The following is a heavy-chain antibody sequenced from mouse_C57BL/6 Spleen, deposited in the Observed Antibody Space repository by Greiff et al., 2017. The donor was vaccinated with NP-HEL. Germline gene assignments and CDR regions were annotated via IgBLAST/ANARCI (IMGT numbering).Heavy chain of an antibody. D-gene: IGHD1-1*01. Sequence: EVQLQQSGPELVKPGASVKISCKASGYTFTDYYMNWVKQSHGKSLEWIGDINPNNGGTSYNQKFKGKATLTVDKSSSTAYMELRSLTSEDSAVYYCARSSSYVSWYFDVWGTGTTVTVSS. V-gene: IGHV1-26*01. CDR2: INPNNGGT. J-gene: IGHJ1*03. CDR1: GYTFTDYY. CDR3: ARSSSYVSWYFDV.